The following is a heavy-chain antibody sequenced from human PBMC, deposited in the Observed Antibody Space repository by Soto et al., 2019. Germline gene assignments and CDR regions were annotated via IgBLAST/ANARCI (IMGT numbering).Heavy chain of an antibody. D-gene: IGHD2-2*01. CDR1: GYIFTNYW. J-gene: IGHJ6*02. CDR3: ATTPYCSTTSCYTYYYDMDV. CDR2: IYPGDSET. Sequence: GESLKISCKVSGYIFTNYWIGWVRQVPGKGLEWMAIIYPGDSETRYSPSFQGQVTISADKSITTAYLQWNSLKASDTAMYYCATTPYCSTTSCYTYYYDMDVWGQGTTVTVSS. V-gene: IGHV5-51*01.